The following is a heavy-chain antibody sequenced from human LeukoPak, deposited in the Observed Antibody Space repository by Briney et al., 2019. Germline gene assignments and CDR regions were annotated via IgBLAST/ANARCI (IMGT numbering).Heavy chain of an antibody. CDR2: MNPNSGNT. CDR3: ARGRRGSGWYWVDY. Sequence: ASVKVSCKASGYTSTSYDINWVRQATGQGLEWMGWMNPNSGNTGYAQKFQGRVTITRNTSISTAYMELSSLRSEDTAVYYCARGRRGSGWYWVDYWGQGTLVTVSS. J-gene: IGHJ4*02. CDR1: GYTSTSYD. V-gene: IGHV1-8*03. D-gene: IGHD6-19*01.